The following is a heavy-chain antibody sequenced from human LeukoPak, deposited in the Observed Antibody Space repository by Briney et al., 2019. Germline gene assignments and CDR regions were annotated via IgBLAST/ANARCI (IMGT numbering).Heavy chain of an antibody. J-gene: IGHJ6*03. V-gene: IGHV3-21*01. CDR2: ISSSSSYI. D-gene: IGHD3-9*01. CDR1: GFTSSSYS. Sequence: SGGSLRLSCAASGFTSSSYSMNWVRQAPGKGLEWVSSISSSSSYIYYADSVKGRFTISRDNAKNSLYLQMSSLRAEDTAVYYCARGGDGGDYDILTGYYMDVWGKGTTVTVSS. CDR3: ARGGDGGDYDILTGYYMDV.